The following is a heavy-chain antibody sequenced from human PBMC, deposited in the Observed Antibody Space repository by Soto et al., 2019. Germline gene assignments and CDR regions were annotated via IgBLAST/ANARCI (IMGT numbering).Heavy chain of an antibody. CDR1: GFSLTSRPVG. CDR3: ARRRDYNCAWDAGCFDY. Sequence: QITLKESGPALVKSTQPLTLTCTLSGFSLTSRPVGVGWIRQAPGKALEWLAFIYWDDDKRYSPSLKSRLTITKDRSNSHVGLTMANMDPVDTATYFCARRRDYNCAWDAGCFDYWGQGSLVTVSS. V-gene: IGHV2-5*02. CDR2: IYWDDDK. D-gene: IGHD3-10*01. J-gene: IGHJ4*02.